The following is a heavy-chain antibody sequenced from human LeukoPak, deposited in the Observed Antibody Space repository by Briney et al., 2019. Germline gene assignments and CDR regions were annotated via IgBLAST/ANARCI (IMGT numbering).Heavy chain of an antibody. Sequence: GGSLRLSCTASGFTFGDYAMSWVRQAPGKGLEWVGFIRSKAYGGTTEYAASVKGRFTISRDDSKSIAYLQMNSLKTEDTAVYYCARDFGIELWATDFDYWGQGTLVTVSS. J-gene: IGHJ4*02. CDR3: ARDFGIELWATDFDY. CDR1: GFTFGDYA. D-gene: IGHD5-18*01. V-gene: IGHV3-49*04. CDR2: IRSKAYGGTT.